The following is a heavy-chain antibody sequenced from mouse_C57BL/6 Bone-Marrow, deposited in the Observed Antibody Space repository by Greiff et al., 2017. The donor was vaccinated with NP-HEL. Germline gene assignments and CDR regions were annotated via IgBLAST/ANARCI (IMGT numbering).Heavy chain of an antibody. J-gene: IGHJ3*01. CDR1: GFNIKNTY. D-gene: IGHD1-1*01. V-gene: IGHV14-3*01. CDR3: ARRDYGSSYGFAY. CDR2: IDPANGNT. Sequence: EVQLVESVAELVRPGASVKLSCTASGFNIKNTYMHWVKQRPEQGLEWIGRIDPANGNTKYAPKFQGKATITADTSSNTAYLQLSSLTSEDTAIYYCARRDYGSSYGFAYWGQGTLVTVSA.